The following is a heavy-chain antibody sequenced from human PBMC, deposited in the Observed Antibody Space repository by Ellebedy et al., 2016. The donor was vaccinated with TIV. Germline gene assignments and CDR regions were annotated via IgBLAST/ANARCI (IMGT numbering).Heavy chain of an antibody. CDR2: INPNSGGT. D-gene: IGHD5-12*01. Sequence: ASVKVSXXASGYTFTGYYMHWVRQAPGQGFEWMGWINPNSGGTNYAQKFQGRVTMTRDTSISTAYMELSRLRSDDTAVYYCARDRDGYSGYDSVGYGMDVWGQGTTVTVSS. J-gene: IGHJ6*02. V-gene: IGHV1-2*02. CDR3: ARDRDGYSGYDSVGYGMDV. CDR1: GYTFTGYY.